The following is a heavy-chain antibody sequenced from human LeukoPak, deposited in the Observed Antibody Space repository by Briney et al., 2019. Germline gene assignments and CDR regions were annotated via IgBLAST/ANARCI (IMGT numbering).Heavy chain of an antibody. Sequence: GASVKVSCKASGYTFISHYMHWVRQAPGQGLEWMGIINPSGGSTSYTQKFQGRVTMTRDTSTSTAYMELSRLRSDDTAVYYCARVRSGSYRGGLDYWGQGTLVTVSS. CDR2: INPSGGST. CDR3: ARVRSGSYRGGLDY. D-gene: IGHD1-26*01. V-gene: IGHV1-46*01. CDR1: GYTFISHY. J-gene: IGHJ4*02.